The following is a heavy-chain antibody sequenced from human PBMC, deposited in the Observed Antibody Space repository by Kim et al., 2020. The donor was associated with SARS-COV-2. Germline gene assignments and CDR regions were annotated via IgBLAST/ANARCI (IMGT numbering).Heavy chain of an antibody. CDR3: ARDGGYYYGSGSSKYYYYGMDV. CDR1: GFTFSSYG. CDR2: IWYDGSNK. J-gene: IGHJ6*02. Sequence: GGSLRLSCAASGFTFSSYGMHWVRQAPGKGLEWVAVIWYDGSNKYYADSVKGRFTISRDNSKNTLYLQMNSLRAEDTAVYYCARDGGYYYGSGSSKYYYYGMDVWGQGTTVTVSS. V-gene: IGHV3-33*01. D-gene: IGHD3-10*01.